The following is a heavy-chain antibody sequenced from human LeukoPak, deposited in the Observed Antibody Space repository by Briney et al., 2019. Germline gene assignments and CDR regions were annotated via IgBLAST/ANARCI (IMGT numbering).Heavy chain of an antibody. V-gene: IGHV3-30*04. Sequence: GGSLRLSCAASGFTFSSYTMHWVRQAPGKGLEWVAVISYDGSIKYYADSVKGRFTIPRDNSKNTLYLQMNSLRPEDTAVYYCARGGIYDILTGYYDYWGQGTLVTVSS. CDR3: ARGGIYDILTGYYDY. D-gene: IGHD3-9*01. CDR2: ISYDGSIK. CDR1: GFTFSSYT. J-gene: IGHJ4*02.